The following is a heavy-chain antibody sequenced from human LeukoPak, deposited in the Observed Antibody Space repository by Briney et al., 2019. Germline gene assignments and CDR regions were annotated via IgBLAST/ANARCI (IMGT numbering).Heavy chain of an antibody. CDR3: ARDIVVVPGPGFDP. Sequence: ASVKVSCKASGYTFTGYYMPWVRQAPGQGLEWMGIINPSGGSTSYAQKFQGRVTMTRDTSTSTVYMELSSLRSEGTAMYYCARDIVVVPGPGFDPWGQGTLVTVSS. CDR2: INPSGGST. CDR1: GYTFTGYY. V-gene: IGHV1-46*01. J-gene: IGHJ5*02. D-gene: IGHD2-2*01.